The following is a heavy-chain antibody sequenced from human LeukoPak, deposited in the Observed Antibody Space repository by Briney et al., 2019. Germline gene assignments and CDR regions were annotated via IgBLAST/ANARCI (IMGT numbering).Heavy chain of an antibody. Sequence: VASVKASCKASGYTFTNYDINWVRQATGQGLEWMGWMNPNSGNTDYALKFQGRVTMTRNTSISTAYMELSSLRSEDTAVYYCARRKSGHRGGTREYYFDYWGQGTLVTVSS. D-gene: IGHD3-10*01. V-gene: IGHV1-8*01. J-gene: IGHJ4*02. CDR3: ARRKSGHRGGTREYYFDY. CDR2: MNPNSGNT. CDR1: GYTFTNYD.